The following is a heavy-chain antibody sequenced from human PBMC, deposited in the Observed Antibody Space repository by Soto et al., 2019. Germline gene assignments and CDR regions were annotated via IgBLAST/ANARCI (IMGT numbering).Heavy chain of an antibody. Sequence: QVQLVESGGGVVQPGRSLRLSCAASGFTFSSYGMHWVRQAPGKGLEWVAVIWYDGSNKYYADSVKGRFTISGDNSKNTLYLQMNSLRAEDTAVYYCARDERVVVPAAMVFDYWGQGTLVTVSS. CDR1: GFTFSSYG. D-gene: IGHD2-2*01. J-gene: IGHJ4*02. CDR3: ARDERVVVPAAMVFDY. V-gene: IGHV3-33*01. CDR2: IWYDGSNK.